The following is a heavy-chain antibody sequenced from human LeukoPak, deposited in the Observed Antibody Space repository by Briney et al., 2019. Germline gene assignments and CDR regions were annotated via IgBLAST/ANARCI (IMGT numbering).Heavy chain of an antibody. V-gene: IGHV1-8*01. D-gene: IGHD3-9*01. Sequence: GASVKVSCKASGYTFTSYDINWVRQATGQGLEWMGWMNPNSGNTGYAQKFQGRVTMTRNTSISTAYMELSSLRSEDTAVYYCARGNSYILTGYVHVDYWGQGTLVTVSS. CDR2: MNPNSGNT. CDR3: ARGNSYILTGYVHVDY. J-gene: IGHJ4*02. CDR1: GYTFTSYD.